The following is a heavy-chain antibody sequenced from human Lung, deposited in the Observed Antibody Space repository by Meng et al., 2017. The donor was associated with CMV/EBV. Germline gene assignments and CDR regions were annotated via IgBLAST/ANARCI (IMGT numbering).Heavy chain of an antibody. V-gene: IGHV3-33*01. CDR3: AGGSGRDIDY. D-gene: IGHD5-24*01. Sequence: GGSLGLSCAASGFTFNSYGMHWVRQAPGKGLEWVAVIWYDGSNKYYADSVKGRFTISRDNSQNTLNLQMSSLRAEDTAVYYCAGGSGRDIDYWGQGTLVTVSS. CDR1: GFTFNSYG. J-gene: IGHJ4*02. CDR2: IWYDGSNK.